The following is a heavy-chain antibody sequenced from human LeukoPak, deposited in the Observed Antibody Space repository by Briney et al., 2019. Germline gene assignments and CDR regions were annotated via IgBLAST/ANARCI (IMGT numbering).Heavy chain of an antibody. J-gene: IGHJ4*02. CDR2: ISYDGTNK. D-gene: IGHD3-16*01. CDR3: ARGGGD. Sequence: GGSLRLSCATSGFTFSSYSMHWVRQAPGKGLDWVAVISYDGTNKDYADSVKGRFTISRDNSKDTLYLQMSDLKIEDTAVYYCARGGGDWGQGTLVTVSS. CDR1: GFTFSSYS. V-gene: IGHV3-30-3*01.